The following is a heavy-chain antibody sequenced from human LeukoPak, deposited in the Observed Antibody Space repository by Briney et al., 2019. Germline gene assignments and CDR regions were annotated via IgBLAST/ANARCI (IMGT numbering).Heavy chain of an antibody. CDR2: IYDSGTT. CDR3: ARDPSGYFNY. J-gene: IGHJ4*02. D-gene: IGHD3-22*01. CDR1: GGSVSSGSYY. V-gene: IGHV4-61*01. Sequence: SETLSLTCTVSGGSVSSGSYYWSWIRQPPGKGLEWIGYIYDSGTTNYNPSLKSRVTISVDTSKNQFSLKLSSVTAADTAVYYCARDPSGYFNYWGQGTLVTVSS.